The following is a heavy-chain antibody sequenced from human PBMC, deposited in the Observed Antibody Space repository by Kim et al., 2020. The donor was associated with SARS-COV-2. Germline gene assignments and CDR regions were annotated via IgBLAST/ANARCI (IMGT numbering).Heavy chain of an antibody. J-gene: IGHJ4*02. V-gene: IGHV4-31*02. CDR3: ASHRQDYGDYTFDY. D-gene: IGHD4-17*01. Sequence: PSLQSRVTISVDTSKTQFSVKLSSVTAADTAVYYCASHRQDYGDYTFDYWGQGTLVTVSS.